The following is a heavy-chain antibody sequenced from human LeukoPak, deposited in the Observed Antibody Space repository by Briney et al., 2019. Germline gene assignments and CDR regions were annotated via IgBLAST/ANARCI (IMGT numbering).Heavy chain of an antibody. V-gene: IGHV3-15*01. CDR1: GFTFTNAW. J-gene: IGHJ4*02. Sequence: GGPLRPSCGVSGFTFTNAWMSWVRKAPGKAVEGVGRIISKGDGETTDYRAPVKGRFYMSRDDSNATLYLQMYGPETEHTAVYYCTTDLGLTMIRGVIVHWGQGTLVTVSS. D-gene: IGHD3-10*01. CDR3: TTDLGLTMIRGVIVH. CDR2: IISKGDGETT.